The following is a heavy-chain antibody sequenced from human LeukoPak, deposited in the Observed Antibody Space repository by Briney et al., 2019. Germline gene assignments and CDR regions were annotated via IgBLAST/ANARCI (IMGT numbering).Heavy chain of an antibody. Sequence: PSETLSLTCAVYGGSFSGYYWSWIRQPPGKGLEWIGEINHSGSTNYSPSLKSRVTISVDTSKNQFSLKLSSVTAADTAVYYCARRFPGYYFDYWGQGTLVTVSS. D-gene: IGHD3-16*01. J-gene: IGHJ4*02. V-gene: IGHV4-34*01. CDR2: INHSGST. CDR3: ARRFPGYYFDY. CDR1: GGSFSGYY.